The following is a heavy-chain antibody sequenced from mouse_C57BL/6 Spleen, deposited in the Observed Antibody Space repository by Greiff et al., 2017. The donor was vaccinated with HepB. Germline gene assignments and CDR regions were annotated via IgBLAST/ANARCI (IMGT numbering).Heavy chain of an antibody. J-gene: IGHJ2*01. Sequence: VQLQQSGPELVKPGASVKISCKASGYAFSSSWMNWVKQRPGKGLEWIGRIYPGDGDTNYNGKFKGKATLTADKSSSTAYMQLSSLTSEDSAVYFCAGYYGSSHFDYWGQGTTLTVSS. CDR2: IYPGDGDT. CDR1: GYAFSSSW. D-gene: IGHD1-1*01. CDR3: AGYYGSSHFDY. V-gene: IGHV1-82*01.